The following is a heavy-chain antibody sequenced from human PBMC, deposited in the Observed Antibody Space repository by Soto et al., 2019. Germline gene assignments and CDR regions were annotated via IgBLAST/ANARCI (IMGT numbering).Heavy chain of an antibody. CDR3: ARGPPEYCSGGSCYRDGAFDI. Sequence: GGSLRLSCAASGFTFSSYDMHWVRQPTGKGLEWVSTIDTAGDTYYPGSVKGRFTISRENAMNSLYLQMSSLRAGDTAVYYCARGPPEYCSGGSCYRDGAFDIWGQGTMVTVSS. CDR1: GFTFSSYD. V-gene: IGHV3-13*01. D-gene: IGHD2-15*01. CDR2: IDTAGDT. J-gene: IGHJ3*02.